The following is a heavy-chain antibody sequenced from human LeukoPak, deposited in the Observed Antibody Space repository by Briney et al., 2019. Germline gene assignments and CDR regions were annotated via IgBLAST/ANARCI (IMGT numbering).Heavy chain of an antibody. CDR1: GFTFSNYA. J-gene: IGHJ3*02. Sequence: GGSLRLSCAASGFTFSNYAMTWVRQAPGKGLEWVSYISSSGNTIYYADSVRGRFTISRDNAKNSLYLQMNSLRAEDTAVYYCAKEHGGSSWYEDAFDIWGQGTMVTVSS. CDR2: ISSSGNTI. V-gene: IGHV3-48*04. D-gene: IGHD6-13*01. CDR3: AKEHGGSSWYEDAFDI.